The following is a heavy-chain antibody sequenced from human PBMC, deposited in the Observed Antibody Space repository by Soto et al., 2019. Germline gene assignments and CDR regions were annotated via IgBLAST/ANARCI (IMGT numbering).Heavy chain of an antibody. D-gene: IGHD6-13*01. CDR1: GYTFTSYD. Sequence: QVQLVQSGAEVKKPGASVKVSCKASGYTFTSYDINWVRQATGQGLEWMGWMNPNNGNTGYAQKFQGRVTMTRNTSISTAYMGLSSLRSEDSAMYYCAIEVGSRIDYCGQGTLVTVSS. V-gene: IGHV1-8*01. CDR2: MNPNNGNT. J-gene: IGHJ4*02. CDR3: AIEVGSRIDY.